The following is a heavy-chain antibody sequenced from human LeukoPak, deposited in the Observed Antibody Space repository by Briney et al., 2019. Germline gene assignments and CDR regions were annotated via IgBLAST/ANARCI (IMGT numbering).Heavy chain of an antibody. V-gene: IGHV3-23*01. CDR3: SKELCLYKKCYFVNYTLFYF. CDR2: ISGSGGST. CDR1: GFTFSSYA. J-gene: IGHJ4*02. D-gene: IGHD3-16*01. Sequence: AGGSLRLSCAASGFTFSSYAMSWVRQAPGKGLEWVSAISGSGGSTYYADSVKGRFTISRDNSKNTLYLQMNSLRSEDTAVYYLSKELCLYKKCYFVNYTLFYFWGQGTLVTVSS.